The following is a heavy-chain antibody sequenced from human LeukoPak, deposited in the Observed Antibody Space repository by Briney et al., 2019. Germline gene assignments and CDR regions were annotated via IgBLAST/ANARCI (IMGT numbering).Heavy chain of an antibody. CDR1: GGTFSSYA. Sequence: SVKVSCKASGGTFSSYAISWVRQAPGQGLEWMGGIIPIFGTANYAQKFQGRVTITADESTSTAYMELSSLRSEDTAVYYCATDGYDSSGYYYFFDYWGQGTLVTVSS. CDR2: IIPIFGTA. CDR3: ATDGYDSSGYYYFFDY. V-gene: IGHV1-69*13. D-gene: IGHD3-22*01. J-gene: IGHJ4*02.